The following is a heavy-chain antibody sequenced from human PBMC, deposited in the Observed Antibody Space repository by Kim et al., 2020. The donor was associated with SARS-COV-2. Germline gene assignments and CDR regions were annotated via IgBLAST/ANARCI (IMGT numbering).Heavy chain of an antibody. CDR1: GGSISSSSYY. Sequence: SETLSLTCTVSGGSISSSSYYWGWIRQPPGKGLEWIGSIYYSGSTYYNPSLKSRVTISVDTSKNQFSLKLSSVTAADTAVYYCARDPLSSRSNYYYGMDVWGQGTTVTVPS. CDR3: ARDPLSSRSNYYYGMDV. J-gene: IGHJ6*02. D-gene: IGHD6-13*01. CDR2: IYYSGST. V-gene: IGHV4-39*07.